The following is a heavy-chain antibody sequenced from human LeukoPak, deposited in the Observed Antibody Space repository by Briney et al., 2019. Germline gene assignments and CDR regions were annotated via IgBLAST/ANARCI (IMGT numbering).Heavy chain of an antibody. CDR1: GYQFTSYW. J-gene: IGHJ4*02. CDR3: AGRFFWKQGAWAPSDY. V-gene: IGHV5-51*01. CDR2: NYPDDSDT. Sequence: GASLKISSKGSGYQFTSYWIGWVRRMPGKGLEWMGINYPDDSDTRYSPSFQGQVTISADTSINTSSLKLSCLNASDPALYYCAGRFFWKQGAWAPSDYWGQGNLVTVSS. D-gene: IGHD3-3*01.